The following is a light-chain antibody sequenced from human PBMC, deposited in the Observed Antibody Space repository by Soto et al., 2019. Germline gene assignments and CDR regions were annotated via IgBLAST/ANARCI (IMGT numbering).Light chain of an antibody. CDR3: SSYTRSSATLYV. CDR2: DVS. V-gene: IGLV2-14*01. Sequence: QSVLTQPASVSGSPGQSITISCTGTSSDVGGYNYVSWYQQHPGKAPKLMIYDVSNRPSGVSNRFSGSKSGNTASLTISGLHAEDEADYYCSSYTRSSATLYVFGTGTKVTVL. CDR1: SSDVGGYNY. J-gene: IGLJ1*01.